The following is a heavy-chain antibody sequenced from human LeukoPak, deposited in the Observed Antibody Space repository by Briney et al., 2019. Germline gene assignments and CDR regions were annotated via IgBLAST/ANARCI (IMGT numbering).Heavy chain of an antibody. Sequence: SETLSLTCTVSGGSISRYYWSWIRQPPGKGLAWIGYIYYSGSTNYNPSLKSRVTISVDTSKNQFSLKLSSVTAADTAVYYCARESGASFDYWGRGTLVTVSS. J-gene: IGHJ4*02. CDR3: ARESGASFDY. D-gene: IGHD2-15*01. V-gene: IGHV4-59*01. CDR1: GGSISRYY. CDR2: IYYSGST.